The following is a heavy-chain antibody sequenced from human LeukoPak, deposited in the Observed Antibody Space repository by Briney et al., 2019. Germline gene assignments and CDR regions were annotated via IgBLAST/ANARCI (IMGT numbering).Heavy chain of an antibody. CDR2: ISAYNGNT. Sequence: ASVRVSCKASGYTFTSYGISWVRQAPGQGLEWMGWISAYNGNTNYAQKLQGRVTMTTDTSTSTAYMKLRSLRSDDTAVYYCARGVSQRWLQFHSAYYFDYWGQGTLVTVSS. CDR1: GYTFTSYG. CDR3: ARGVSQRWLQFHSAYYFDY. J-gene: IGHJ4*02. D-gene: IGHD5-24*01. V-gene: IGHV1-18*01.